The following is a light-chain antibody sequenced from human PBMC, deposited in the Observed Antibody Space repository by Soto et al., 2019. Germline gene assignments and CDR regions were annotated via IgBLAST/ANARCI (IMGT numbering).Light chain of an antibody. J-gene: IGKJ4*01. Sequence: ETVLSQSPGTLSLSPGERVTLSCRASQSVSSAYLAWYQQKRGQAPRLLIYGASTRATGIPARFSGSGSGTEFTLTISSLQSEDFAVYYCQQYNHWPLTFGGGTKVDVK. CDR1: QSVSSAY. V-gene: IGKV3-15*01. CDR3: QQYNHWPLT. CDR2: GAS.